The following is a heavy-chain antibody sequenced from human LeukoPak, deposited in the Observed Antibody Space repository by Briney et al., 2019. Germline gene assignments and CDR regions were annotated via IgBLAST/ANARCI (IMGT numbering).Heavy chain of an antibody. CDR2: IYYSGNT. Sequence: PSQTLSLTCTVSGGSISSGDYYWSWIRQPPGKGLEWIGYIYYSGNTYYNPSLKSRVTISVDRSKNQFSLKLSSVTAADTAVYYCARGNYYGSSGYSPYLDYWGQGTLVTVSS. D-gene: IGHD3-22*01. CDR1: GGSISSGDYY. J-gene: IGHJ4*02. V-gene: IGHV4-30-2*01. CDR3: ARGNYYGSSGYSPYLDY.